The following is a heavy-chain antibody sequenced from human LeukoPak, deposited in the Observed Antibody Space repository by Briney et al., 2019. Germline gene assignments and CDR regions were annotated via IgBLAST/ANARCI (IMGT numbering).Heavy chain of an antibody. J-gene: IGHJ4*02. CDR3: ARAGRFGGAPDY. CDR1: GFTFSSYA. D-gene: IGHD3-10*01. Sequence: PGGSLRLSCAASGFTFSSYAMHWVRQAPGKGLEWVAVISYDGSNKYYADSVKGRFTISRDNAKNSLYLQMNSLRAEDTAVYYCARAGRFGGAPDYWGQGTLVTVSS. V-gene: IGHV3-30*04. CDR2: ISYDGSNK.